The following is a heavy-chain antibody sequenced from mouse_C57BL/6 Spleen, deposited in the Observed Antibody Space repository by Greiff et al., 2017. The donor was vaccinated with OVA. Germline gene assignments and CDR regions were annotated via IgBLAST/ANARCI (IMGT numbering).Heavy chain of an antibody. Sequence: QVQLQQSGPGLVQPSQSLSITCTVSGFSLTSYGVHWVRQSPGKGLEWLGVIWSGGSTDYYAAFISRLTIRKDNSKSQVFFNMISLQADDTAIDYCAITLGYYYGSSYGVDYWGQGTTLTVSS. CDR3: AITLGYYYGSSYGVDY. CDR2: IWSGGST. CDR1: GFSLTSYG. V-gene: IGHV2-2*01. D-gene: IGHD1-1*01. J-gene: IGHJ2*01.